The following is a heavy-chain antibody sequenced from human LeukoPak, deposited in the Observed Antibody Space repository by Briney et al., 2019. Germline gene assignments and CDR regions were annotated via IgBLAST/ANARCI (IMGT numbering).Heavy chain of an antibody. V-gene: IGHV3-66*01. J-gene: IGHJ4*02. D-gene: IGHD2-21*02. Sequence: PGGSLRVSCAASGFSVSNYYMSWVRQPPGNGLEWVSVMYTGGGRYYGDSVKGRFTISRDNSKNTVFLQMNSLRVEDTALYYCTRGQSYCGADCYSDWGQGTLVTVSS. CDR1: GFSVSNYY. CDR2: MYTGGGR. CDR3: TRGQSYCGADCYSD.